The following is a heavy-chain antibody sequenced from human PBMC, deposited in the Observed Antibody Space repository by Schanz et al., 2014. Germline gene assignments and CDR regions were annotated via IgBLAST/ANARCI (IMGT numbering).Heavy chain of an antibody. CDR3: ARDRGRGDLPGDI. Sequence: LQLQESGSGLMKPSQTLSLTCAVSGGSISSGGYSWNWIRQSPGKGLEWIGFISYSGSTYYNPSLKSRVTISVDTSKNQFSLNLSSATAADTAVYYCARDRGRGDLPGDIWGQGTMVTVSS. CDR2: ISYSGST. D-gene: IGHD4-17*01. CDR1: GGSISSGGYS. V-gene: IGHV4-30-2*05. J-gene: IGHJ3*02.